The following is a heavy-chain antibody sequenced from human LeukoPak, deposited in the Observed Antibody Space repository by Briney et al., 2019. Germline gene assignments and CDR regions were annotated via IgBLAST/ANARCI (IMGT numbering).Heavy chain of an antibody. CDR3: ARNLIPEQLVLNF. J-gene: IGHJ4*02. D-gene: IGHD6-13*01. V-gene: IGHV4-59*01. Sequence: SETLSLTCTGSGGSISNYYWNWIRQPPGKGLEWIGYIYYTGSTNYNPSLKSRVTMSVDTSKNQFSLNLRSVTPEDTAVYYCARNLIPEQLVLNFWGQGTLVTVSS. CDR1: GGSISNYY. CDR2: IYYTGST.